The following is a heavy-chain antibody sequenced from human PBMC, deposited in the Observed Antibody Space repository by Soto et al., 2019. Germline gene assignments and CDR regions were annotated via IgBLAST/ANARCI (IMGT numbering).Heavy chain of an antibody. CDR3: ARDYLYYYDSSGYGGFDY. V-gene: IGHV1-18*01. Sequence: ASVKVXCKASGYTXTSYGISWVRQAPGQGLEWMGWISAYNGNTNYAQKLQGRVTMTTDTSTSTAYMELRSLRSDDTAVYYCARDYLYYYDSSGYGGFDYWGQGTLVTVSS. J-gene: IGHJ4*02. D-gene: IGHD3-22*01. CDR2: ISAYNGNT. CDR1: GYTXTSYG.